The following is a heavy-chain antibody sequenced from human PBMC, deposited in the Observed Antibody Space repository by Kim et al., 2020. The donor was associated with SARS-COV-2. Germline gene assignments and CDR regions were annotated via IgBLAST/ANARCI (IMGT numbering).Heavy chain of an antibody. CDR2: IYPGDSDT. V-gene: IGHV5-51*01. J-gene: IGHJ3*02. CDR1: GYSFTSYW. D-gene: IGHD3-22*01. CDR3: ATLHPYYYDSSGYYYVWGKENDAFDI. Sequence: GESLKISCKGSGYSFTSYWIGWVRQMPGKGLEWMGIIYPGDSDTRYSPSFQGQVTISADKSISTAYLQWSSLKASDTAMYYCATLHPYYYDSSGYYYVWGKENDAFDIWGQGTMVTVSS.